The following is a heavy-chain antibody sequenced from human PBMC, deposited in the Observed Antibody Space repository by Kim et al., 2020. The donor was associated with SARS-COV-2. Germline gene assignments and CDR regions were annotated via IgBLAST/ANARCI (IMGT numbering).Heavy chain of an antibody. J-gene: IGHJ6*02. Sequence: GGSLRLSCAASGFTFSSYGMHWVRQAPGKGLEWVAVISYDGSNKYYADSVKGRFTISIDNSKNTLYLQMNSLRAEDTAVYYCAKDRGYYYGSGNLYGGAVYYYYGMDVWGQGTTVTVSS. CDR3: AKDRGYYYGSGNLYGGAVYYYYGMDV. CDR2: ISYDGSNK. CDR1: GFTFSSYG. V-gene: IGHV3-30*18. D-gene: IGHD3-10*01.